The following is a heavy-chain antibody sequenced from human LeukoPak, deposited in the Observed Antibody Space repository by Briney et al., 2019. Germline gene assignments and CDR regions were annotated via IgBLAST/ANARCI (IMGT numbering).Heavy chain of an antibody. Sequence: SVKVSCKASVYTFSGYYIHWVRQAPGQGRECMGWINPNSGGTDYVQNFQGRDTITRDPSISTAYMELSRLRSDDTAVYYCATPTVTTGACDLWAKGTMVIVSS. CDR3: ATPTVTTGACDL. D-gene: IGHD4-17*01. CDR1: VYTFSGYY. CDR2: INPNSGGT. V-gene: IGHV1-2*02. J-gene: IGHJ3*01.